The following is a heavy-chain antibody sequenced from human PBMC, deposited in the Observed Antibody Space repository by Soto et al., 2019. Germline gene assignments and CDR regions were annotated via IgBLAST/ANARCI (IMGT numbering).Heavy chain of an antibody. V-gene: IGHV1-3*01. D-gene: IGHD3-16*02. CDR3: ARVHDYVWGSYRFAYFEY. CDR1: GYTFTSYA. CDR2: INAGNGNT. Sequence: ASVKVSCKASGYTFTSYAMHWVRQAPGQRLEWMGWINAGNGNTKYSQKFQGRVTITRDTSASTAYMELSSLRSEDTAVYYCARVHDYVWGSYRFAYFEYWGQGTLVTVSS. J-gene: IGHJ4*02.